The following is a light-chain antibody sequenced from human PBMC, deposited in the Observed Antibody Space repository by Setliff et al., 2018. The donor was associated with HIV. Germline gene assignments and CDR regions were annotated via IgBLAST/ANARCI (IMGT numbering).Light chain of an antibody. CDR1: SSDVGGYNH. V-gene: IGLV2-14*03. Sequence: ALTQPASVSGSPGQSITISCSGSSSDVGGYNHVSWYQQHPGKAPKVMIYDVSNRPLGVSNRFSGSKSDNTASLTISGLQAEDEADYFCSSYTHMNTYVFGTGTKVTVL. CDR2: DVS. CDR3: SSYTHMNTYV. J-gene: IGLJ1*01.